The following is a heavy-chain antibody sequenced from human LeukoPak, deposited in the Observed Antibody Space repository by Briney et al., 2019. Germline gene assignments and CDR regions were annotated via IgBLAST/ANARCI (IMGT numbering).Heavy chain of an antibody. J-gene: IGHJ4*02. D-gene: IGHD5-18*01. CDR3: AKGYSYGYLHFDY. CDR1: GFTFSSYA. V-gene: IGHV3-23*01. Sequence: PGGSLRLSCAASGFTFSSYAMSWVRQAPGKGLEWASAISGSGGSTYYADSVKGRFTISRDNSKNTLYLQMNSLRAEDTAVYYCAKGYSYGYLHFDYWGQGTLVTVSS. CDR2: ISGSGGST.